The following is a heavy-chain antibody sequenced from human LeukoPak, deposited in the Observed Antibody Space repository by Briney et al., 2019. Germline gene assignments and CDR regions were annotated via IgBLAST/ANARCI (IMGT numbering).Heavy chain of an antibody. CDR1: GGSISSGDYY. V-gene: IGHV4-30-4*08. CDR2: IYYSGST. Sequence: SQTLSLTCTVSGGSISSGDYYWSWIRQPPGKGLEWIGYIYYSGSTYYNPSLKSRVTISVDTSKNQFSLKLSSVTAADTAVYYCAGEVVVVPAATIFRDAFDIWGQGTMVTVSS. CDR3: AGEVVVVPAATIFRDAFDI. J-gene: IGHJ3*02. D-gene: IGHD2-2*01.